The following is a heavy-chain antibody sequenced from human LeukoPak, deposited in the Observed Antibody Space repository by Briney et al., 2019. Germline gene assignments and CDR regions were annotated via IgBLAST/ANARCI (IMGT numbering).Heavy chain of an antibody. V-gene: IGHV3-23*01. CDR2: ISGRGGAT. D-gene: IGHD1-26*01. Sequence: GGSLRLSCAVSGFTFSSYAMSWARRAPGKGLEWVSGISGRGGATYYADSVKGRFTISRDNSKNTLYLQMNGLRADDTAVYYCAKDGDSGSPEVCDYWGQGTLVTVSS. CDR3: AKDGDSGSPEVCDY. J-gene: IGHJ4*02. CDR1: GFTFSSYA.